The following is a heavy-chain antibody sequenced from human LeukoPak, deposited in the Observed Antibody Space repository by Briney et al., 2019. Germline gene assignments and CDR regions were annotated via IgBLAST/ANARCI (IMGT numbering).Heavy chain of an antibody. J-gene: IGHJ4*02. Sequence: ASVKVSCKASGYTFTSYYMHWVQQAPGQGLEWMGIINPSGGSTSYAQKFQGRVTMTRDTSTSTVYMELSSLRSEDTAVYYCAREGYYYDSSGYFPYFDYWGQGTLVTVSS. D-gene: IGHD3-22*01. CDR3: AREGYYYDSSGYFPYFDY. V-gene: IGHV1-46*01. CDR1: GYTFTSYY. CDR2: INPSGGST.